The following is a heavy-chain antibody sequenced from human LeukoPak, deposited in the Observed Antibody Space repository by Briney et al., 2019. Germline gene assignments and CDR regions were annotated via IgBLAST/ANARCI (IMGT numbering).Heavy chain of an antibody. CDR3: ASGTSVTTLDY. D-gene: IGHD4-17*01. V-gene: IGHV3-53*01. J-gene: IGHJ4*02. CDR2: TYSDGST. CDR1: GFTVSRNY. Sequence: AGGSLRLSCAASGFTVSRNYMSWVRQAPGKGLESVSITYSDGSTYYADSVKGRFTISRDNSKNTLYLQMNSLRAEDTAVYYCASGTSVTTLDYWGQGTLVTVSS.